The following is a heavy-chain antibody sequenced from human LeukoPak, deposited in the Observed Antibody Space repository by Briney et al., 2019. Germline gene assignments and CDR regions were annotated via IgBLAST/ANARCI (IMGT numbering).Heavy chain of an antibody. D-gene: IGHD4-23*01. V-gene: IGHV3-48*04. CDR2: ISSSSSTI. CDR1: GFTFSSYS. CDR3: ARDRSDTVVIWFDP. J-gene: IGHJ5*02. Sequence: PGGSLRLSCAASGFTFSSYSMNWVRQAPGKGLEWVSYISSSSSTIYYADSVKGRFTISRDNAKNSLYLQMNSLRAEDTAVYYCARDRSDTVVIWFDPWGQGTLVTVSP.